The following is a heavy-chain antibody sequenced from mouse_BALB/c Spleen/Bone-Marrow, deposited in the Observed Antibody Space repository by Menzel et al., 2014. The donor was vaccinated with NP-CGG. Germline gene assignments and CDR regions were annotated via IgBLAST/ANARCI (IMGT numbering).Heavy chain of an antibody. J-gene: IGHJ2*01. D-gene: IGHD1-1*01. V-gene: IGHV5-17*02. CDR3: ARSGSSSGYFDY. CDR2: ISSGSSTV. CDR1: GFTFSSFG. Sequence: EVMPVESGGGLVQPGGSRKLSCAASGFTFSSFGMHWVRQAPEKGLEWVAYISSGSSTVYYADKVMGRFTISRDNPKNTLFLQMTSLRSEDTAMYYCARSGSSSGYFDYWGQGTTLTVSS.